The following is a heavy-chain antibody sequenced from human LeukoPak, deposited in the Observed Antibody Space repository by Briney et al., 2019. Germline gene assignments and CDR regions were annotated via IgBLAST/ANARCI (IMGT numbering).Heavy chain of an antibody. V-gene: IGHV3-21*06. Sequence: GSRLSSFAAPGFPFKRLRMSWVRQSPGKGLEWLSFLSNSGGYKYYADSWKARFPVPRDNSKNSLYVQMNSLRVEDTAVYFCARVVPTWGAYFSYIAVGREETTVSVS. J-gene: IGHJ6*03. CDR1: GFPFKRLR. D-gene: IGHD2/OR15-2a*01. CDR3: ARVVPTWGAYFSYIAV. CDR2: LSNSGGYK.